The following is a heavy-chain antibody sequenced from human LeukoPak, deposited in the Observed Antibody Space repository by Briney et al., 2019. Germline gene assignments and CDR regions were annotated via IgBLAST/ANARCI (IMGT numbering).Heavy chain of an antibody. D-gene: IGHD6-19*01. CDR1: GFTFDDYA. CDR2: ISGDGGST. CDR3: AKDRGWYDY. J-gene: IGHJ4*02. V-gene: IGHV3-43*02. Sequence: GGSRRLSCAASGFTFDDYAMHWVRQAPGKGLEWVSLISGDGGSTYYTDSVKGRFSISRGNRKHSLYLQMNSLLTEDTALSDCAKDRGWYDYCGQGTLVTVSS.